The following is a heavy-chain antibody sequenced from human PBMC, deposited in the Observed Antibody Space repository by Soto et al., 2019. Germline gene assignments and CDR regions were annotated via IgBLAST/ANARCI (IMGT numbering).Heavy chain of an antibody. CDR2: MNPINGAT. J-gene: IGHJ6*02. V-gene: IGHV1-8*02. CDR1: GYDFTAYG. CDR3: GRGSSPRAPAGGTPYYYAMDF. Sequence: VASVKVSCKASGYDFTAYGIKWVRQASGQGLEWMGWMNPINGATGSARRFQGRVSMTRNTATATAYLELTSLRCDDSAVYVCGRGSSPRAPAGGTPYYYAMDFWGQGTTVTVSS. D-gene: IGHD2-2*01.